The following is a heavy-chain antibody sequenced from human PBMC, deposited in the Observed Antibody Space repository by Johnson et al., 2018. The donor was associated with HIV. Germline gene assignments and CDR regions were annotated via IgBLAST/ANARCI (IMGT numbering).Heavy chain of an antibody. J-gene: IGHJ3*02. D-gene: IGHD6-13*01. Sequence: MLLVESGGGLVQPGGSLRLSCAASGFTFSSYAMSWVRQAPGKGLEWVSAISGSGGSTYYADSVQGRFTISRDNSKNTLYLQMNSLRAEDTAVYYCARSEEWRGEGVYQIWGQGTMVTVSS. V-gene: IGHV3-23*04. CDR1: GFTFSSYA. CDR3: ARSEEWRGEGVYQI. CDR2: ISGSGGST.